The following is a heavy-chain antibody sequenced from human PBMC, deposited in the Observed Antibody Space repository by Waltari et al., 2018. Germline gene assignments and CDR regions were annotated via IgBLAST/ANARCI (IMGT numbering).Heavy chain of an antibody. Sequence: QLQLQESGPRLVRPSETLSLTCTVSGGSIRRTTYYCASIRQPPGKGLEWIGYHHYRGNTYYNPSLRSRVTISVDTSKNQFSLNLRSVTAADTAVYYCARRVVTTGGVDYWGQGTLVTVSS. CDR1: GGSIRRTTYY. CDR2: HHYRGNT. V-gene: IGHV4-39*07. D-gene: IGHD2-21*02. CDR3: ARRVVTTGGVDY. J-gene: IGHJ4*02.